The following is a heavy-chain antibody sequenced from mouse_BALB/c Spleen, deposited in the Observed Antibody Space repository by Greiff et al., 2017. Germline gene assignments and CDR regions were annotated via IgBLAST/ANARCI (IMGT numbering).Heavy chain of an antibody. J-gene: IGHJ4*01. CDR3: ARVARDYYAMDY. CDR2: ILPGSGST. V-gene: IGHV1-9*01. Sequence: VQLQQSGAELMKPGASVKISCKATGYTFSSYWIEWVKQRPGHGLEWIGEILPGSGSTNYNEKFKGKATFTADTSSNTAYMQLSSLTSEDSAVYYCARVARDYYAMDYWGQGTSVTVSS. CDR1: GYTFSSYW. D-gene: IGHD3-1*01.